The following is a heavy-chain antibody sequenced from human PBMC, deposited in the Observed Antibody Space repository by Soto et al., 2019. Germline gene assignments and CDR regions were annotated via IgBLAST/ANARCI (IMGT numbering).Heavy chain of an antibody. CDR1: GGSISSSSYY. D-gene: IGHD3-16*01. V-gene: IGHV4-39*01. Sequence: PSETLSLTCTVSGGSISSSSYYWGWIRQPPGKGLEWIGSIYYSGSTYYNPSLKSRVTISADTSKNQFSLKLSSVTAADTAVYYCATRRRIMRTKAFYGMDVWGQGTTVTVSS. CDR3: ATRRRIMRTKAFYGMDV. CDR2: IYYSGST. J-gene: IGHJ6*02.